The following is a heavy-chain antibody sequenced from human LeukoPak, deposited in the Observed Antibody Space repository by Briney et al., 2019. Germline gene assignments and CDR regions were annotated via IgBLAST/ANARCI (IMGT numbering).Heavy chain of an antibody. V-gene: IGHV5-51*01. CDR3: ARSYYDSSGYSVY. D-gene: IGHD3-22*01. J-gene: IGHJ4*02. Sequence: GESLKISCKGSGYSFTSYWIGWVRQMPGKGLEWKGIIYPGDSDTRYSPSFQGQVTISADKSISTAYLQWSSLKASDTAMYYCARSYYDSSGYSVYWGQGTLVTVSS. CDR2: IYPGDSDT. CDR1: GYSFTSYW.